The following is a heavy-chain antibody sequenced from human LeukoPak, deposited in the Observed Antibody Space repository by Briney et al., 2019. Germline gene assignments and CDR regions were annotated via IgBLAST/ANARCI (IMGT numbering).Heavy chain of an antibody. CDR1: GFTFSSYW. J-gene: IGHJ4*02. CDR2: IKQDGSEK. Sequence: PGGSLRLSCAASGFTFSSYWMSWVRQAPGKGLEWVANIKQDGSEKYYMDSVKGRFTISRDNAKNSLYLQMNSLRAEDTAVYYCARYSGSYYVYFDYWGQGTLVTVSS. D-gene: IGHD1-26*01. CDR3: ARYSGSYYVYFDY. V-gene: IGHV3-7*01.